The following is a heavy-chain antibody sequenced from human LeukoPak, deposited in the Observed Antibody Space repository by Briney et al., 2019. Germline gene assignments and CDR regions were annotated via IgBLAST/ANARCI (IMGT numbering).Heavy chain of an antibody. CDR1: GGSFSGYY. CDR3: ARGPGYFYDSSGYYVHYYYYYYMDV. Sequence: PSETLSLTCAVYGGSFSGYYWSWIRQPPGKGLEWIGEINHSGSTNYNPSLKSRVTISVDTSKNQFSLKLSSVTSADTAVYYCARGPGYFYDSSGYYVHYYYYYYMDVWGKGTTVTVSS. V-gene: IGHV4-34*01. CDR2: INHSGST. J-gene: IGHJ6*03. D-gene: IGHD3-22*01.